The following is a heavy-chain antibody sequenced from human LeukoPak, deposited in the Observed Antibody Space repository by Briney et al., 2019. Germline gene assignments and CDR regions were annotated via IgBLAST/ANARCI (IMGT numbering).Heavy chain of an antibody. V-gene: IGHV4-34*01. J-gene: IGHJ4*02. Sequence: PETLSLTCGVYGGSFSGYCSNWIRQFPGRGPEWIGEINHSGSINYNPSLESRVTISIDTSKNQFSLKLNSVTAADTAVFYCARGQLPCRDFDFWGQGTLVTVSS. CDR1: GGSFSGYC. CDR2: INHSGSI. CDR3: ARGQLPCRDFDF. D-gene: IGHD2-15*01.